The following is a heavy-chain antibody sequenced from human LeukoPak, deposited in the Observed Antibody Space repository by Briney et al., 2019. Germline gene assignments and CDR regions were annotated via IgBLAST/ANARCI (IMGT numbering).Heavy chain of an antibody. CDR3: ARHHEYCSSTSCYTVWYFDL. CDR2: ITRSGIA. J-gene: IGHJ2*01. Sequence: PSETLSLTCAVYGGSVSGYYWSWLRQPPEKGLEWVGEITRSGIAQYNPSLKSRVTMSLDTSNNQFSLKLSSVTAADTAVYYCARHHEYCSSTSCYTVWYFDLWGRGTLVTVSS. CDR1: GGSVSGYY. V-gene: IGHV4-34*01. D-gene: IGHD2-2*02.